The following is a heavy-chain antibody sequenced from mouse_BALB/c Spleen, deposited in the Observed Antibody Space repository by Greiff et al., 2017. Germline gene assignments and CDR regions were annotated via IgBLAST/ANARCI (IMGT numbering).Heavy chain of an antibody. Sequence: EVQGVESGGGLVQPGGSRKLSCAASGFTFSSFGLHWVRQAPGKGLEWVAYISSGSSTIYYADTVKGRFTISRDNPKNTLFLQMTSLRSEDTAMYYCARCYYGSSSYYAMDYWGQGTSVTVSS. CDR2: ISSGSSTI. V-gene: IGHV5-17*02. CDR3: ARCYYGSSSYYAMDY. D-gene: IGHD1-1*01. CDR1: GFTFSSFG. J-gene: IGHJ4*01.